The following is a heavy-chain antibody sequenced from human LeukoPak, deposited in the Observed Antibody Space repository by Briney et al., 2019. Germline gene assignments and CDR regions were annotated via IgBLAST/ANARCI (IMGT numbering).Heavy chain of an antibody. J-gene: IGHJ4*02. D-gene: IGHD3-22*01. CDR2: ISGSGGRT. CDR3: VRQRPGYYYDSSGYSAPDFDY. CDR1: GFTFSSYA. Sequence: GGSLGLCCAASGFTFSSYAMSWVRQAPGKGLEWVSAISGSGGRTYYADSVKGRFTISRDNSKNTLYLQMNSLRAEDTAVYYCVRQRPGYYYDSSGYSAPDFDYWGQGTLVTVSS. V-gene: IGHV3-23*01.